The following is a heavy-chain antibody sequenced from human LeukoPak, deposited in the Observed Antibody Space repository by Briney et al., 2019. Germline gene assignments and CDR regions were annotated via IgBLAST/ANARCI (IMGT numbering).Heavy chain of an antibody. CDR1: GYTFTSYA. Sequence: ASVKVSCKASGYTFTSYAMHWVRQAPGQRLEWMGWINAGNGNTKYSQKFQGRVTITRDTSASTAYMELSSLRSEDTAVYYCARDRRSAQWLAPFPYYYGMDVWGQGTTVTVSS. V-gene: IGHV1-3*01. CDR3: ARDRRSAQWLAPFPYYYGMDV. CDR2: INAGNGNT. D-gene: IGHD6-19*01. J-gene: IGHJ6*02.